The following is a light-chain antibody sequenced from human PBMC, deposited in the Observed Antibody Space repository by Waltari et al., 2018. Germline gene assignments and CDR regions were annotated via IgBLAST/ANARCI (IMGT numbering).Light chain of an antibody. CDR1: SSDIGNYNY. Sequence: QSALAQPASVSGSPGQSIAISCTGTSSDIGNYNYVSWYQQHPGKAPKLILYEVSDRPSGVPRRCSGSKTGNKATLTISGLQADDEADYYCSSYTNRATLRVFGTGTKVTVL. CDR3: SSYTNRATLRV. V-gene: IGLV2-14*01. J-gene: IGLJ1*01. CDR2: EVS.